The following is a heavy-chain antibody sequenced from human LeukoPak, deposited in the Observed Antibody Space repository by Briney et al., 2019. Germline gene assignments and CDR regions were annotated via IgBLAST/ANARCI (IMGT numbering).Heavy chain of an antibody. CDR3: AKGVVVPALSYFDY. CDR1: GFILSDYW. J-gene: IGHJ4*02. D-gene: IGHD2-2*01. CDR2: MDQDGSDK. V-gene: IGHV3-7*01. Sequence: GGSLRLSCAASGFILSDYWMSWVRQAPGKGLEWVANMDQDGSDKNYVGSVTGRFTISRDDAKNSLYLQMNSLRAEDTAVYYCAKGVVVPALSYFDYWGQGTLVTVSS.